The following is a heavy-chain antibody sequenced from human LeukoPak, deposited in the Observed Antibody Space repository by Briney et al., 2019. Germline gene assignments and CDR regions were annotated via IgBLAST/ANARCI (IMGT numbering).Heavy chain of an antibody. J-gene: IGHJ4*02. CDR2: ISSSSSTI. Sequence: GGSLRLSCAASGFTFSSYEMNWVRQAPGKGLEWVSYISSSSSTIYYADSVKGRFTISRDNSKNTLYLQMNSLRVEDTAVYYCARDRSSSSWYVNHFDYWGQGTLVTVSS. CDR1: GFTFSSYE. V-gene: IGHV3-48*01. D-gene: IGHD6-13*01. CDR3: ARDRSSSSWYVNHFDY.